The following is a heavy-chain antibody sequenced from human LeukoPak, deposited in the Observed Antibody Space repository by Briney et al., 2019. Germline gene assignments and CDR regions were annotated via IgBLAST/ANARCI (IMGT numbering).Heavy chain of an antibody. CDR1: GFTFSSYA. V-gene: IGHV3-23*01. CDR2: ISGSGDST. D-gene: IGHD2-8*01. J-gene: IGHJ6*03. Sequence: PGGSLRLSCAASGFTFSSYAMSWVRQAPGRGPEWVSTISGSGDSTDYADSVKGRFTISRDNSKNTLYLQMNSLRAEDTAVYYCAKDRGHCTNGVCHNYYYMDVWGKGTTVTVSS. CDR3: AKDRGHCTNGVCHNYYYMDV.